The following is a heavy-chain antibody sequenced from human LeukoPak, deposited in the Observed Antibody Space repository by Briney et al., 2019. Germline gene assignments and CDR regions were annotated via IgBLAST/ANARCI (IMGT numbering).Heavy chain of an antibody. Sequence: SETLSLTCSVSGYSISSGFYWGWIRQPPGKGLEWIGSIYSSGRTYYNPSLKSRVTISVDTSKNQVSLRLGSVTAADTAVYYCARGDSGWYLGLGFDYWGQGTLVTVSS. D-gene: IGHD6-19*01. CDR2: IYSSGRT. J-gene: IGHJ4*02. V-gene: IGHV4-38-2*02. CDR1: GYSISSGFY. CDR3: ARGDSGWYLGLGFDY.